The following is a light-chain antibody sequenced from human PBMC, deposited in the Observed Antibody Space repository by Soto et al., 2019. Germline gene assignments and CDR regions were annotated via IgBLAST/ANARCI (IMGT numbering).Light chain of an antibody. V-gene: IGKV2D-29*01. CDR2: EVS. CDR3: QQYGSSQFT. CDR1: QSLLHSDGKTF. Sequence: DIVMTQTPLSLSVTPGQPASISCKSSQSLLHSDGKTFFYWYLQKPGQPPQLLIYEVSNRFSGVPDRFSGSGSGTDFTLTISRLEPEDFAVYYCQQYGSSQFTFGPGTKVDIK. J-gene: IGKJ3*01.